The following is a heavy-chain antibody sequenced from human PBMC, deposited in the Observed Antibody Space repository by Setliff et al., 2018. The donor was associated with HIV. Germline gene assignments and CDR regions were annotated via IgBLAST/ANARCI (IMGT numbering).Heavy chain of an antibody. CDR3: ARRRDGYNSAPWRNDY. J-gene: IGHJ4*02. CDR2: INHSGRT. V-gene: IGHV4-34*01. D-gene: IGHD5-12*01. Sequence: SETLSLTCAVYGGSFSDNYWSWIRQPPGKGLEWIGEINHSGRTKYNPSLKSRVTTSVDTSKKQFSLKLRSVTAADTAVYYCARRRDGYNSAPWRNDYWGQGTLVTVSS. CDR1: GGSFSDNY.